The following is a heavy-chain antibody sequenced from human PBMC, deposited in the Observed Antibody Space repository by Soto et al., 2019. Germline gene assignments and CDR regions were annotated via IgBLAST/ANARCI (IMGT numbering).Heavy chain of an antibody. CDR3: ARVGAWRMMTYYDFWSGPKDHHGGPNWFDP. J-gene: IGHJ5*02. V-gene: IGHV1-18*04. CDR1: RYTLTRYG. D-gene: IGHD3-3*01. CDR2: VSADNGNT. Sequence: GASVKVACQASRYTLTRYGISWVRQAPGQGLAWMGWVSADNGNTNYAQKLQGIVTMTTDTSTITAYVELRSLRSDDTAVYYCARVGAWRMMTYYDFWSGPKDHHGGPNWFDPGGQGTLVTVSS.